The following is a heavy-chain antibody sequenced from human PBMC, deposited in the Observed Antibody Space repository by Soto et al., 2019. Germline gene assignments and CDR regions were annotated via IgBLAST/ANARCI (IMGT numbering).Heavy chain of an antibody. CDR1: GYTFSSYG. D-gene: IGHD4-17*01. Sequence: ASVKVSCKASGYTFSSYGISWVRQAPGQGLEWMGWISAYNGNTNYAQKLQGRVTMTTDTSTSTAYMELRSLRSDDTAVYYCARVNDNGDYFDYWGQGTLVTVSS. J-gene: IGHJ4*02. CDR3: ARVNDNGDYFDY. V-gene: IGHV1-18*01. CDR2: ISAYNGNT.